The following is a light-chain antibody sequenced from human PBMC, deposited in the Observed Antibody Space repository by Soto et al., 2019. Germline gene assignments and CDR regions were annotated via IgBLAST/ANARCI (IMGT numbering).Light chain of an antibody. CDR1: QTVYSSY. V-gene: IGKV3-20*01. J-gene: IGKJ1*01. CDR3: QQYVTSLRT. Sequence: ENVLTQSPGTLSLSPGERATLSCGASQTVYSSYLAWYQQKPGQAPRLLIFGASSRVTGIPDRFIGSGSGTDFTLTISRLEPEDFAVYYCQQYVTSLRTFGQGTKVDIK. CDR2: GAS.